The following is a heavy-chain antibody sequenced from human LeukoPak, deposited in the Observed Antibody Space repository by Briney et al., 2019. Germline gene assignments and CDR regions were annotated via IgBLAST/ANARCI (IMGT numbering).Heavy chain of an antibody. J-gene: IGHJ4*02. CDR1: GFTVSSNY. D-gene: IGHD2-15*01. CDR2: IYSGGST. V-gene: IGHV3-66*01. CDR3: ASIGYCSGGSCYETQFFDY. Sequence: PGGSLRLSCAASGFTVSSNYMSWVRQAPGKGLEWVSVIYSGGSTYYADSVKGRFTISRDNSKNTLYLQMNSLRAEDTAVYYCASIGYCSGGSCYETQFFDYRGQGTLVTVSS.